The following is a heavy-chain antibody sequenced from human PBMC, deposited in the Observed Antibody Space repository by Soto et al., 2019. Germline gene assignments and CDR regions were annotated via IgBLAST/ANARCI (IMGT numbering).Heavy chain of an antibody. Sequence: SETLSLTCAVSGYSITSGYYWGWIRQPPGKGLEWMGTIHHTGGTYYNPSLKSRVSMSIDTSKNQFSLRLSSVTAADTAVYYCAREVVETSSLWLDPWGQGTLVTVSS. CDR3: AREVVETSSLWLDP. J-gene: IGHJ5*02. CDR2: IHHTGGT. D-gene: IGHD6-6*01. CDR1: GYSITSGYY. V-gene: IGHV4-38-2*02.